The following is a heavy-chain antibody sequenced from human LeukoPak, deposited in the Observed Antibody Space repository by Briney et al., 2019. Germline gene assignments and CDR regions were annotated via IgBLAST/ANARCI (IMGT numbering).Heavy chain of an antibody. Sequence: GRSLRLSCAASGFTFSSYGMHWVRQAPGKGLEWVAVISYDGSNKYYADSVKGRFTISRDNSKNTLYLQMNSLRAEDTAVYYCAKDSIAAAGTFDHWGQGTLVTVSS. V-gene: IGHV3-30*18. CDR3: AKDSIAAAGTFDH. CDR1: GFTFSSYG. J-gene: IGHJ4*02. CDR2: ISYDGSNK. D-gene: IGHD6-13*01.